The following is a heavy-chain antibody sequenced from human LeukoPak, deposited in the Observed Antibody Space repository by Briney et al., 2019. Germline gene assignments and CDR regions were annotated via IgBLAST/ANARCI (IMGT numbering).Heavy chain of an antibody. J-gene: IGHJ4*02. Sequence: GASVKVSCKASGYTFTSYDINWVRQATGQGLEWMGWMNPNSGNTGYAQKFQGRVTITRNTSISTAYMELSSLRSEDTAVYYCARGGAYCGGDCYPRLDCWGQGTLVTVSS. D-gene: IGHD2-21*02. CDR2: MNPNSGNT. CDR1: GYTFTSYD. CDR3: ARGGAYCGGDCYPRLDC. V-gene: IGHV1-8*03.